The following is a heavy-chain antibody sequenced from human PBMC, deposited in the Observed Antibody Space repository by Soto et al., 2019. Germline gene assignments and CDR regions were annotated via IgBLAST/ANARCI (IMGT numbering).Heavy chain of an antibody. J-gene: IGHJ6*02. D-gene: IGHD6-19*01. CDR1: GYTFTRNG. Sequence: ASVKVSCKAFGYTFTRNGISWVRQAPGQGLEWMGWISVYNGNTNYAQKFQGRVTMTTDTSTSTAYMELRSLRSDDTAVYYCARDGIAVADARYYGLDVWGQGTTVTVSS. CDR3: ARDGIAVADARYYGLDV. V-gene: IGHV1-18*01. CDR2: ISVYNGNT.